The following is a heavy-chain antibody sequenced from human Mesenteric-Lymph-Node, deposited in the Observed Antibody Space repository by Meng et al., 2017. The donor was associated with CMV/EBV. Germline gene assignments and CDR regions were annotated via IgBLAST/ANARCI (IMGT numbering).Heavy chain of an antibody. J-gene: IGHJ4*02. V-gene: IGHV4-59*02. CDR1: GGSVTSYY. CDR2: FHYNGYT. Sequence: SETLSLTCTVSGGSVTSYYWSWIRQPPGKGLECIGYFHYNGYTNYNPSLTSRLTISVDTSKNQFSLKLSSVTAADTAVYFCARDDGASYNYGHWNFDYWGQGTLVTVSS. D-gene: IGHD5-18*01. CDR3: ARDDGASYNYGHWNFDY.